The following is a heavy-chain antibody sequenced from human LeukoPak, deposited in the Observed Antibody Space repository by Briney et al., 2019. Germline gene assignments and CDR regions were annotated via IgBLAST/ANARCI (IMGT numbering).Heavy chain of an antibody. CDR2: ISWNSGSI. D-gene: IGHD3-22*01. CDR1: GFTFDDYA. J-gene: IGHJ3*02. Sequence: GGSLRLSCAASGFTFDDYAMHWVRQAPGKGLEWVSGISWNSGSIGYADSVKGRFTISRDNAKNSLYLQMNSLRAEDAALYYCAKGSYSSGLGAFDIWGQGTMVTVSS. CDR3: AKGSYSSGLGAFDI. V-gene: IGHV3-9*01.